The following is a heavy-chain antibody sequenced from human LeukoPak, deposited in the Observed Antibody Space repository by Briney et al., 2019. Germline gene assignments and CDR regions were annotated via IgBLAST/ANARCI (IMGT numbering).Heavy chain of an antibody. D-gene: IGHD3-22*01. CDR3: ARGSSYDSSGYYTDAFDI. CDR2: ISSRTGDT. Sequence: GASVKVSCKASGYSFSTYGIAWVRQAPGQGLEWVGWISSRTGDTKIAQKFQGRVTMTRDTSISTAYMELSRLRSDDTAVYYCARGSSYDSSGYYTDAFDIWGQGTMVTVSS. CDR1: GYSFSTYG. V-gene: IGHV1-2*02. J-gene: IGHJ3*02.